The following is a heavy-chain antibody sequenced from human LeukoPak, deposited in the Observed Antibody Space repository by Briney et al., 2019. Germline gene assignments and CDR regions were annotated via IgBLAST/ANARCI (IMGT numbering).Heavy chain of an antibody. CDR2: VSGSGGDT. CDR1: GFPFSSYA. V-gene: IGHV3-23*01. D-gene: IGHD3-22*01. J-gene: IGHJ4*02. CDR3: AKSDYYDSSGQPSSFEH. Sequence: GGSLRLSCAASGFPFSSYAVSWVRQGPGKGLEWVSVVSGSGGDTYYADSVKGRFTISIDNSKNTLYLQMNSLRAEDTAVYYCAKSDYYDSSGQPSSFEHWGQGTLVTVSS.